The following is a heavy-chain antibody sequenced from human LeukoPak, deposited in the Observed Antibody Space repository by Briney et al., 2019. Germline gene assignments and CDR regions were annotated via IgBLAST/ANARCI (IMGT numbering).Heavy chain of an antibody. Sequence: PGGSLRLSCAASGFTISSYGMHWVRQAPRKGLELVAFIRCYGSNKYYADSVKGLFTISRDNSKNTLYLQMNSLRAEDTAVYYCGKVGLDFWSGSPYYYMDGWGKGTTVTVSS. CDR3: GKVGLDFWSGSPYYYMDG. V-gene: IGHV3-30*02. J-gene: IGHJ6*03. CDR2: IRCYGSNK. CDR1: GFTISSYG. D-gene: IGHD3-3*01.